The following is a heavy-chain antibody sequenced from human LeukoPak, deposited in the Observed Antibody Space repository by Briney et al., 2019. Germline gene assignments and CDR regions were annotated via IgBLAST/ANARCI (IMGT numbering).Heavy chain of an antibody. J-gene: IGHJ4*02. D-gene: IGHD4-17*01. CDR1: GYTFTSYG. CDR2: ISAYNGNT. Sequence: ASLKVSCAASGYTFTSYGISWVRQAPGQGLEWMGWISAYNGNTNYAQTLQGGVTMTTDTSTNTAYMELRSLRSDDTAVYYCAREAATVKTAPYYFDYWGQGTLVTVSS. CDR3: AREAATVKTAPYYFDY. V-gene: IGHV1-18*01.